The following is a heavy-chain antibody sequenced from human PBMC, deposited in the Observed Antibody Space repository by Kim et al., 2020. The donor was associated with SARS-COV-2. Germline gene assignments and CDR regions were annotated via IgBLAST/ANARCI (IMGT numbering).Heavy chain of an antibody. CDR2: IYSGGST. D-gene: IGHD6-19*01. CDR1: GFTVSSNY. V-gene: IGHV3-66*01. J-gene: IGHJ4*02. Sequence: GGSLRLSCAASGFTVSSNYMSWVRQAPGKGLEWVSVIYSGGSTYYADSVKGRFTISRDNSKNTLYLQINILRAEETAVYYCARAGGWLDFVYLGEETLGT. CDR3: ARAGGWLDFVY.